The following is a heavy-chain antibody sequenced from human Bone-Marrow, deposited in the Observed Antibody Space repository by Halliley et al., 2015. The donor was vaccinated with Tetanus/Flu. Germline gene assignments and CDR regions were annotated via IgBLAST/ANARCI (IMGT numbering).Heavy chain of an antibody. CDR3: ARSQFYDVLTGYYPAYFDN. V-gene: IGHV5-51*01. D-gene: IGHD3-9*01. Sequence: PGDSDPRYARPFQGQVTISVDKSMNTAYLQWSSLKASDTAIYFCARSQFYDVLTGYYPAYFDNWGQGTLVTVSS. J-gene: IGHJ4*02. CDR2: PGDSDP.